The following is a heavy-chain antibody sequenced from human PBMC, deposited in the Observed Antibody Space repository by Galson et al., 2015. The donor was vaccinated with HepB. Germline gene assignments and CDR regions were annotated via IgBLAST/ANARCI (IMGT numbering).Heavy chain of an antibody. CDR3: ARSAEQWLIPPDY. J-gene: IGHJ4*02. CDR2: INPNSGGT. Sequence: SVKVSCKASGYTFTGYYMHWVRQAPGQGLEWMGWINPNSGGTNYAQKFQGRVTMTRDTSISTAYMELSRLRSDDTAVYYCARSAEQWLIPPDYWGQGTLVTVSS. CDR1: GYTFTGYY. V-gene: IGHV1-2*02. D-gene: IGHD6-19*01.